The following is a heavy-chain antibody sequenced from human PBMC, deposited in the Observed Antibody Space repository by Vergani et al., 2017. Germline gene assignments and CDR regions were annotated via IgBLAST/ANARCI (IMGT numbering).Heavy chain of an antibody. V-gene: IGHV3-23*01. CDR2: ISGSGGST. CDR3: AKDNLAARLGY. Sequence: EVQLLESGGGLVQPGGSLRLSCAASGFTFRNYAMTWVRQAPGKGLEWVSAISGSGGSTYYADSVKGRFTISRDNSKNTLYLQMNSLRAEDTAVYYCAKDNLAARLGYWGQGTLVTVSS. D-gene: IGHD6-6*01. CDR1: GFTFRNYA. J-gene: IGHJ4*02.